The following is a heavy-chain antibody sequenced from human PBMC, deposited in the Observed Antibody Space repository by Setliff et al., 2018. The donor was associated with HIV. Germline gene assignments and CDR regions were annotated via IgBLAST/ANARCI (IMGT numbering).Heavy chain of an antibody. CDR2: IHTSGDS. V-gene: IGHV4-4*07. Sequence: SETLSLTCTVSGGSISGFYWSWIRQSAGKGLEWIGRIHTSGDSDFNPSLKSRVTMSVDTSKNQISLKVNSVTAADTAVYYCAREDYYYYGMDVWGQGTTVTVSS. J-gene: IGHJ6*02. CDR3: AREDYYYYGMDV. CDR1: GGSISGFY.